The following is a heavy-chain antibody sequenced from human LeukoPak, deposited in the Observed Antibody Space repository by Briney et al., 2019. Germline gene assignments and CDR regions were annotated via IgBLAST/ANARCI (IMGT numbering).Heavy chain of an antibody. J-gene: IGHJ4*02. Sequence: SETLSLACTVSGCSITNYYWSWIRQPPGQGLEWIGYIHYSGSTNYNPSLKSRVSISVDMSTNQFSLKLTSVTAADTAVYYCARHSRTYYDFDYWGQGTLVTVSS. CDR3: ARHSRTYYDFDY. D-gene: IGHD1-26*01. CDR1: GCSITNYY. CDR2: IHYSGST. V-gene: IGHV4-59*08.